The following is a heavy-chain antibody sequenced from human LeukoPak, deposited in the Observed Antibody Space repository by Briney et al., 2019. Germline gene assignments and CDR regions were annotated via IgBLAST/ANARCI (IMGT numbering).Heavy chain of an antibody. CDR2: INPNSGGT. Sequence: GASVKVSCKASGYTFTGYYMHWVRLAPGQGLEWMGWINPNSGGTNYAQKFQGWVTMTRDTSISTAYMELSRLRSDDTAVYYCARGHKIGYSGYAGYWGQGTLVTVSS. CDR3: ARGHKIGYSGYAGY. J-gene: IGHJ4*02. CDR1: GYTFTGYY. V-gene: IGHV1-2*04. D-gene: IGHD5-12*01.